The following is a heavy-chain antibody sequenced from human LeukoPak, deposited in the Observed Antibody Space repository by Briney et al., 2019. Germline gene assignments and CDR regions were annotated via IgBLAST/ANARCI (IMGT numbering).Heavy chain of an antibody. CDR1: GGTFSSYP. J-gene: IGHJ4*02. D-gene: IGHD1-26*01. CDR2: IIPMFGTT. CDR3: ASHSGSYYGFFDY. Sequence: ASVKVSCKAPGGTFSSYPISWVRQAPGQGLAWMGGIIPMFGTTNYAQKFQGRVTITADESTSTAYMELSSLRSEDTAVYYCASHSGSYYGFFDYWGQGTLVTVSS. V-gene: IGHV1-69*13.